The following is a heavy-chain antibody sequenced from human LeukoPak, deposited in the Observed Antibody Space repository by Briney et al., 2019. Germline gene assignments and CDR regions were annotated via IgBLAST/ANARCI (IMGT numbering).Heavy chain of an antibody. CDR3: AKLSYYCSSTSCRYFQH. V-gene: IGHV3-23*01. J-gene: IGHJ1*01. CDR2: ISGSGGST. CDR1: GFTFSSYA. Sequence: GGSLRLSCAASGFTFSSYATSWVRQAPGKGLEWVSAISGSGGSTYYADSVKGRFTISRDNSKNTLYLQMNSLRAEDTAVYYCAKLSYYCSSTSCRYFQHWGQGTLVTVSS. D-gene: IGHD2-2*01.